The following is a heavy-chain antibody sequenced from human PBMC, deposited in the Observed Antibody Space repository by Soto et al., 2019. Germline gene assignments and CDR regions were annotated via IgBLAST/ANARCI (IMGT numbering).Heavy chain of an antibody. V-gene: IGHV1-18*01. J-gene: IGHJ4*02. CDR2: IHTYNGHT. CDR3: ARDAQYSSRWHPIDF. D-gene: IGHD6-13*01. Sequence: QVQLVQSGAEVKKPGASVKVYCKASGYTFTDYGISWVRQAPGQGLEWMGWIHTYNGHTNYAQKVQGRVTMTTDTSTSTAYMEVRSLRPDHTAVYYCARDAQYSSRWHPIDFWGQGTLVTVSS. CDR1: GYTFTDYG.